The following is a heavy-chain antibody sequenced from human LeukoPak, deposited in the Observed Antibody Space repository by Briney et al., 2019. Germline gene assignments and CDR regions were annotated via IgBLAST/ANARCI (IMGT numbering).Heavy chain of an antibody. J-gene: IGHJ4*02. V-gene: IGHV3-23*01. CDR2: IDGSGGST. D-gene: IGHD5-12*01. CDR3: AKDRRLPWDYFDS. CDR1: GFTFSSYA. Sequence: GGSLRLSCVPSGFTFSSYAMSWFRQAPGKGLEWVSAIDGSGGSTYYADSVKGRFTISRDNSKNTLYLQMNSMRAEDTAIYYCAKDRRLPWDYFDSWGQGTLVTVSS.